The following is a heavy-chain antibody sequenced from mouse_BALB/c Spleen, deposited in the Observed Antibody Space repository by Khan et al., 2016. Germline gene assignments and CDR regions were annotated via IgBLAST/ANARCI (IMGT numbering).Heavy chain of an antibody. V-gene: IGHV1-22*01. CDR1: GYLFTDYT. CDR3: ERSRYFDN. J-gene: IGHJ2*01. Sequence: VRLQQSGPELVKPGASVKISCKTSGYLFTDYTIHWVKQSHGRSLEWIGNFNPNNGGTSYNQKFQGKATLTVDRSSSTGHMQLSSLTSEDSAVYYFERSRYFDNWGQGTTLTVSS. CDR2: FNPNNGGT.